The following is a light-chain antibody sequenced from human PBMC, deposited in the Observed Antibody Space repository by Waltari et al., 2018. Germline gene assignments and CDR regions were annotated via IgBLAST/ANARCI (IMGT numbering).Light chain of an antibody. CDR1: RSNIGSNY. CDR2: RNN. CDR3: AAWDDSLSGRV. J-gene: IGLJ3*02. V-gene: IGLV1-47*01. Sequence: QSVLTQPPSASGTPGQRVTISCSGTRSNIGSNYLYWYQQLPGTAPKLLIYRNNQRPSGVPDRCSGSKSGTSASLAISGLRSEDEADYCCAAWDDSLSGRVFGGGTKVTVL.